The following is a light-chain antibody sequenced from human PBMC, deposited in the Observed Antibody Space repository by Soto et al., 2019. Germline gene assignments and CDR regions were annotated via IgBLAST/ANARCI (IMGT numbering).Light chain of an antibody. Sequence: ESLLTQSPVSLSLSPVERATLSCRASQSVSSSYLARYQQKPGQAPRLLIYGASSRATGIPDRFSGSGSGTDFTLTISRLEPEDFAVYYCQQYGSSPVTFGQGTRLEIK. CDR1: QSVSSSY. J-gene: IGKJ5*01. V-gene: IGKV3-20*01. CDR3: QQYGSSPVT. CDR2: GAS.